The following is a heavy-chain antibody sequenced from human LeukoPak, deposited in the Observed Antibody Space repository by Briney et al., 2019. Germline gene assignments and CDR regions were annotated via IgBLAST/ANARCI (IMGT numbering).Heavy chain of an antibody. D-gene: IGHD2-2*01. J-gene: IGHJ6*03. V-gene: IGHV1-8*01. CDR1: GYTFTSFD. Sequence: ASVKVSCKASGYTFTSFDINWVRQATGQGLEWMGWMNPNSGNTGYAQKFQGRVTITADKSTSTAYMELSSLRSEDTAVYYCASTYCSSTSCFMDVWGKGTTVTVSS. CDR2: MNPNSGNT. CDR3: ASTYCSSTSCFMDV.